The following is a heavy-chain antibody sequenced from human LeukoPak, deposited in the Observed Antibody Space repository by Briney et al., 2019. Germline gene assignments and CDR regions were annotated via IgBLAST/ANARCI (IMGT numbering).Heavy chain of an antibody. V-gene: IGHV1-2*02. CDR1: GYTFTGYY. J-gene: IGHJ4*02. Sequence: ASVKVSCKASGYTFTGYYMHWVRQAPGQGLEWMGWINPNSGGTNYAQKFQGRVTMTRDTSISTAYIELSRLRSDDTAVYYCARSPRGYCSGGSCYSYGYWGQGTLVTVSS. CDR3: ARSPRGYCSGGSCYSYGY. CDR2: INPNSGGT. D-gene: IGHD2-15*01.